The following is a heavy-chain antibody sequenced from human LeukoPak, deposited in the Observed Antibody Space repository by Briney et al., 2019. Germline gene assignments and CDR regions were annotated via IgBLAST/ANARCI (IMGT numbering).Heavy chain of an antibody. D-gene: IGHD6-13*01. J-gene: IGHJ6*03. Sequence: ASVKVSCKASGYTFTSYYMHWVRQAPGQGLEWMGIINPSGGSTSYAQKFQGRVTMTRDMSTSTAYMELSRLRSDDTAVYYCARDSYSSSYYYYYYYMDVWGKGTTVTISS. CDR2: INPSGGST. CDR1: GYTFTSYY. V-gene: IGHV1-46*01. CDR3: ARDSYSSSYYYYYYYMDV.